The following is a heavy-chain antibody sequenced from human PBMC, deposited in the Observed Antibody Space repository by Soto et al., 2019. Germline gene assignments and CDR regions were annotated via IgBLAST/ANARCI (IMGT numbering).Heavy chain of an antibody. D-gene: IGHD4-17*01. CDR1: GFSLSTSGVV. Sequence: QITLKESGPTLVKPTQTLTLTCTFSGFSLSTSGVVVGWVRQPPGEALEWLAFIYWDDDKRYSPSLKDRLTITKGTSKDQVILTMTSMDLVDTATYYCTHRATVTAVDYWGPGTRVTVSS. CDR2: IYWDDDK. J-gene: IGHJ4*02. V-gene: IGHV2-5*02. CDR3: THRATVTAVDY.